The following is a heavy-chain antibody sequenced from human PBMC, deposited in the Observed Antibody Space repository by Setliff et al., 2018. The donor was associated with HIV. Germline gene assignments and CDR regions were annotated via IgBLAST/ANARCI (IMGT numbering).Heavy chain of an antibody. D-gene: IGHD3-10*01. CDR3: ARWHPPYGFWEEDY. Sequence: SETLSLTCTVSGASIGRRSDCWGWIRQPPGKGLEWIGNIYYSGSTYYNPSLKTRVTISVDGSNNQFSLKLKSVTAADTAVYYCARWHPPYGFWEEDYWGQGTLVTSPQ. V-gene: IGHV4-39*01. CDR2: IYYSGST. J-gene: IGHJ4*02. CDR1: GASIGRRSDC.